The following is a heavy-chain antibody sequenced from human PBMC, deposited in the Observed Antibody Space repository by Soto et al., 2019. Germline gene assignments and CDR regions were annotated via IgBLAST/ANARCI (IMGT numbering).Heavy chain of an antibody. Sequence: GGSLRLSCAASGFTFSSYSMNWVRQAPGKGLEWVSSISSSSSYIYYADSVKGRFTISRDNAKNSLYLQMNSLRAEDTAVYYCARVDRPRGTVDYWGQGTLVTVSS. CDR1: GFTFSSYS. D-gene: IGHD3-10*01. CDR2: ISSSSSYI. CDR3: ARVDRPRGTVDY. V-gene: IGHV3-21*01. J-gene: IGHJ4*02.